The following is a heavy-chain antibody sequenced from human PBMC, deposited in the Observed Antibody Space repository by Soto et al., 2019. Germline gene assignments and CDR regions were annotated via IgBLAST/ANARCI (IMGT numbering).Heavy chain of an antibody. V-gene: IGHV3-30*18. CDR1: GFTFSSYG. Sequence: GGSLRLSCAASGFTFSSYGVHWVRQAPGKGLEWVAVISDDGSNEYYADSVKGRFTISRDNSKNTLYLQMNSLRAEDTAVYYCAKEGIQLWSAFDYWGQGTLVTVSS. CDR3: AKEGIQLWSAFDY. CDR2: ISDDGSNE. J-gene: IGHJ4*02. D-gene: IGHD5-18*01.